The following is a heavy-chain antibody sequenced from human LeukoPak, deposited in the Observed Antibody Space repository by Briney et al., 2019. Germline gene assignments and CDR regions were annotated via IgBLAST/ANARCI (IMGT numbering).Heavy chain of an antibody. J-gene: IGHJ4*02. V-gene: IGHV3-21*01. Sequence: GGSLRLSCAASGFTFSSYSMNWVRQAPGKGLEWVSSISSSSSYIYYADSVKGRFAISRDNAKNSLYLQMDSLRAEDTAVYYCARSGPPGGKTGTTFFDYWGQGALVTVSS. CDR3: ARSGPPGGKTGTTFFDY. CDR2: ISSSSSYI. CDR1: GFTFSSYS. D-gene: IGHD1-1*01.